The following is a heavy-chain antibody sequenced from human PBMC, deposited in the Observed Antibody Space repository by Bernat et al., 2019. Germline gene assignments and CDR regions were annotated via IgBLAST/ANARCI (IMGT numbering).Heavy chain of an antibody. CDR1: GFTFSSYS. Sequence: EVQLVESGGGLVKPGGSLRLSCAASGFTFSSYSMNWVRQAPGKGLEWVSYISSSSSYIYYADSVKGRFTISRDNAKNSLYLQMNSLRAEDTAVYYCARDSAIVGATSWAFDIWGQGTMVTVSS. CDR3: ARDSAIVGATSWAFDI. CDR2: ISSSSSYI. D-gene: IGHD1-26*01. J-gene: IGHJ3*02. V-gene: IGHV3-21*05.